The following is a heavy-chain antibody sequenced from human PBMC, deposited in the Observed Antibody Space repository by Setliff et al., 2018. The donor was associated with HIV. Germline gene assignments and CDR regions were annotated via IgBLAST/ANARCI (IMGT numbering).Heavy chain of an antibody. CDR2: IKQDGSEK. Sequence: PGGSLRLSCAASGFTFSDYWMSWVRQAPGKGLEWVANIKQDGSEKYYVDSVKGRFTISSDTAKNALYLQMNSLRAEDTAVYYCARGFVLRFLEWSMPDAFDIWGQGTMVTVSS. D-gene: IGHD3-3*01. CDR3: ARGFVLRFLEWSMPDAFDI. V-gene: IGHV3-7*01. CDR1: GFTFSDYW. J-gene: IGHJ3*02.